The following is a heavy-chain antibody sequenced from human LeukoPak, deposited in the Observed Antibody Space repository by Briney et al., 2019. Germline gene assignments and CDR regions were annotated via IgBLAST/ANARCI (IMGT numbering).Heavy chain of an antibody. D-gene: IGHD1-7*01. Sequence: GGSLRLSCAASGFTFSNYAMSWVRQAPGKGLEWVSSISGSSGTIDYADSVKGRFSISRDNSKNAQYLQMNSLRPEDTAVYYCAKGRQLLDPWGQGTLVTVSS. V-gene: IGHV3-23*01. CDR3: AKGRQLLDP. CDR2: ISGSSGTI. J-gene: IGHJ5*02. CDR1: GFTFSNYA.